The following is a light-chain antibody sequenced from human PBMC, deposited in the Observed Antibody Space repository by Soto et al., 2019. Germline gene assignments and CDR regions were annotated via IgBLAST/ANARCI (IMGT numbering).Light chain of an antibody. CDR1: QDISNY. Sequence: DIQMTQSPSSLSASVGDRVTITCQASQDISNYLNWYQQKPGKAPKLLIYDASNLETGVPSRFSGSGSGTEFTLTVSSLQPDDFASYYCQHYNNYSPTFGQGTKV. CDR2: DAS. V-gene: IGKV1-33*01. J-gene: IGKJ1*01. CDR3: QHYNNYSPT.